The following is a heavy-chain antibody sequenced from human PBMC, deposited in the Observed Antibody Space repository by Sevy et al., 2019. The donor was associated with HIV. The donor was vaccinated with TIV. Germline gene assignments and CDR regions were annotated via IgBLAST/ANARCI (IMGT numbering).Heavy chain of an antibody. CDR3: ARLPTGLQSFNYLLSTYFDS. Sequence: GGSLRLSCAASGFDFNNHWMSWVRQAPEKGLEWVANIEHDGSETYYVDSLEGRFTISRDNAKNSLSLQINDLRAEDTAMYYCARLPTGLQSFNYLLSTYFDSWGQGTLVTVSS. CDR2: IEHDGSET. J-gene: IGHJ4*02. D-gene: IGHD3-9*01. CDR1: GFDFNNHW. V-gene: IGHV3-7*03.